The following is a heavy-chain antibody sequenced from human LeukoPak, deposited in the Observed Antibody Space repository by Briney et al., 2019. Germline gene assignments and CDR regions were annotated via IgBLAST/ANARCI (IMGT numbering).Heavy chain of an antibody. CDR2: ISYDGSNK. Sequence: GRSLRLSCAASGFTFSIYAMHWVRQPPGKGLGWVAVISYDGSNKYYADSVKGRFTISRDNSKNTLYLQMNSLRAEDTAVYYCARSYDSSGYYSLIIGYWGQGTLVTVSS. V-gene: IGHV3-30-3*01. CDR1: GFTFSIYA. J-gene: IGHJ4*02. D-gene: IGHD3-22*01. CDR3: ARSYDSSGYYSLIIGY.